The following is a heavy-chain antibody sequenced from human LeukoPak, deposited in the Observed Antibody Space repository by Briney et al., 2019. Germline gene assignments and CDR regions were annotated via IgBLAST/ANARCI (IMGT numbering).Heavy chain of an antibody. CDR2: IGTAGDT. Sequence: PGGSLRLSCAACGFTFSSYDMHWVRQATGKGLEWVSAIGTAGDTYYPGSVRGQFTISRENAKNSLYLQMNSLRAGDTAVYYCARGIDDFWSGLIDNWGQGILVTVSS. V-gene: IGHV3-13*03. J-gene: IGHJ4*02. D-gene: IGHD3-3*01. CDR1: GFTFSSYD. CDR3: ARGIDDFWSGLIDN.